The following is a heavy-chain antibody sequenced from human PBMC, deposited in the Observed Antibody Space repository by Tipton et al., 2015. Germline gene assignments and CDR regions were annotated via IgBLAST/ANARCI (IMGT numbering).Heavy chain of an antibody. V-gene: IGHV3-21*01. J-gene: IGHJ3*02. CDR3: ARVRFLGWFSSGADAFDI. CDR2: ITSSGNFI. CDR1: GFSFTTYN. Sequence: SLRLSCATSGFSFTTYNMIWVRQAPGKGLEWVSLITSSGNFIYYADSVKGRFIISRDNAKNSLFLQMNSLRAEDTALYFCARVRFLGWFSSGADAFDIWGQG. D-gene: IGHD3-3*01.